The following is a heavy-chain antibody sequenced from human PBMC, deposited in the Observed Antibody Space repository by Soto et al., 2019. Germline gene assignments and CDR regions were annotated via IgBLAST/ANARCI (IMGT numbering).Heavy chain of an antibody. V-gene: IGHV4-39*01. CDR2: IYYTGST. J-gene: IGHJ4*02. D-gene: IGHD2-15*01. Sequence: PSETLSLTCTVSGGSISTTRYYWGWIRQPPGKGLEWIGSIYYTGSTYYNPSLKSRVTISVDTSQNQFSLKLISVTAADTAVYYCARHDCSGGICYRFDYWGQGALVTVS. CDR1: GGSISTTRYY. CDR3: ARHDCSGGICYRFDY.